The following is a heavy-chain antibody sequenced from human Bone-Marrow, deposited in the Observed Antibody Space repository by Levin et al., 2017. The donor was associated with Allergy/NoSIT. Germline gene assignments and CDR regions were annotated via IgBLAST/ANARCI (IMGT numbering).Heavy chain of an antibody. CDR1: GFNFNNYW. CDR3: ARGGYNYGYGGIDY. CDR2: VDNYGNIT. D-gene: IGHD5-18*01. Sequence: GESLKISCEASGFNFNNYWMHWVRQVPGKGLVWVSRVDNYGNITNYADSVRGRFTNSRDSAKNTLYLQMNSLRGEDMAVYYCARGGYNYGYGGIDYWGQGALVTVSS. J-gene: IGHJ4*02. V-gene: IGHV3-74*01.